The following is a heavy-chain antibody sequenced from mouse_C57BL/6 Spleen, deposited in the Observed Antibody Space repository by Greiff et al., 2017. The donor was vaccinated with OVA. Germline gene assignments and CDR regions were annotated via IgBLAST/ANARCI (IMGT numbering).Heavy chain of an antibody. Sequence: VQLQQSGPELVKPGASVKISCKASGYSFTGYYMNWVKQSPEKSLEWIGEINPSTGGTTYNQKFKAKATLTVDKSSSTAYMQLKSLTSEDSAVYYCARDSTPFAYWGQGTLVTVSA. D-gene: IGHD2-5*01. CDR3: ARDSTPFAY. CDR2: INPSTGGT. J-gene: IGHJ3*01. V-gene: IGHV1-42*01. CDR1: GYSFTGYY.